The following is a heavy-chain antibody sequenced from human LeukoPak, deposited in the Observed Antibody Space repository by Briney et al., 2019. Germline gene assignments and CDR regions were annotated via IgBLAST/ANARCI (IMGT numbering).Heavy chain of an antibody. D-gene: IGHD3-22*01. Sequence: GGSLRLSCAASGFTFSSCAMSWVRQAPGKGLEWVAGISDSGGNTYYADSVKGRFTISRDNSKSTLFLQMSSLRAEDTAVYYCARGYYYDTSGYSLPLDYWGQGTLLTVSS. V-gene: IGHV3-23*01. CDR3: ARGYYYDTSGYSLPLDY. CDR1: GFTFSSCA. CDR2: ISDSGGNT. J-gene: IGHJ4*02.